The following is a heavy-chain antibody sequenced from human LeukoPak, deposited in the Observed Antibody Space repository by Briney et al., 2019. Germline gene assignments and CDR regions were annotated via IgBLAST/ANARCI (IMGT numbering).Heavy chain of an antibody. CDR3: ASYSGYAQ. D-gene: IGHD5-12*01. CDR1: GGTFSSYA. CDR2: MNPNSGNT. J-gene: IGHJ4*02. Sequence: ASVKVSCKASGGTFSSYAISWVRQAPGQGLEWMGWMNPNSGNTGYAQKFQGRVTITRNTSISTAYMELSSLTSEDTAVYYCASYSGYAQWGQGTLVTVSS. V-gene: IGHV1-8*03.